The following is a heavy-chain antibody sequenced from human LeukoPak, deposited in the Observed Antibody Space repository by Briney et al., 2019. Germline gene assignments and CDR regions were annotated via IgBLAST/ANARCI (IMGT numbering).Heavy chain of an antibody. J-gene: IGHJ6*03. V-gene: IGHV1-8*01. CDR1: GYTFTSYD. D-gene: IGHD3-10*01. CDR2: MNPNSGNT. CDR3: ARAVHTMVRGVIPYYYYYMDV. Sequence: ASVKVSCKASGYTFTSYDINWVRQATGQGLEWMGWMNPNSGNTGYAQKFQGRVTMTRNTSISTAYMELSSLRSEDTAVYYCARAVHTMVRGVIPYYYYYMDVWGKGTTVTISS.